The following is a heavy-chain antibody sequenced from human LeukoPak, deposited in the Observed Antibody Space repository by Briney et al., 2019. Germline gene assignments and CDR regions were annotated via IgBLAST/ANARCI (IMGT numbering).Heavy chain of an antibody. V-gene: IGHV4-61*02. CDR3: ARKGDV. CDR1: GGSISSGSYY. Sequence: KPSETLSLICTVSGGSISSGSYYWSWIRQPAGKGLEWIGRIYASGSTDYNPSLKSRVTISLDTSKNQFSLKLNSVTAADTAVYYCARKGDVWGKGTTVTVSS. J-gene: IGHJ6*04. CDR2: IYASGST.